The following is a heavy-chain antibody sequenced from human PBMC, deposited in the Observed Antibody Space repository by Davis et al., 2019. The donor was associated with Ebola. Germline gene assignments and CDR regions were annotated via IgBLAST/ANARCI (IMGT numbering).Heavy chain of an antibody. CDR3: ARTAGLNIVATINYFDY. CDR1: GYSFTSYW. D-gene: IGHD5-12*01. CDR2: IYPGDSDT. J-gene: IGHJ4*02. V-gene: IGHV5-51*01. Sequence: GESLKISCKGSGYSFTSYWIGWVRQMPGKGLEWMGIIYPGDSDTRYSPSFQGQVTISADKSISTAYLQWNSLKASDTAMYYCARTAGLNIVATINYFDYWGQGTLVTVSS.